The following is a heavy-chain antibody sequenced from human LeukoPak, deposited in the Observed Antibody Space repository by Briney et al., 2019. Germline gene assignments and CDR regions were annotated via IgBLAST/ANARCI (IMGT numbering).Heavy chain of an antibody. Sequence: SETLSLTCTVSGGSISSGDYYWSWIRQPPGKGLEWIGYIYYSGSTYYNPSLKSRVTISVDTSKNQFSLKLSSVTATDTAVYYCARTYSPGDSSGYYYLFYYYGMDVWGQGTTVTVSS. D-gene: IGHD3-22*01. J-gene: IGHJ6*02. CDR3: ARTYSPGDSSGYYYLFYYYGMDV. CDR2: IYYSGST. V-gene: IGHV4-30-4*01. CDR1: GGSISSGDYY.